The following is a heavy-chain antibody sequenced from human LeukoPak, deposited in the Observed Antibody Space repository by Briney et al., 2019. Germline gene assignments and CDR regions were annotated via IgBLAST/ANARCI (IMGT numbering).Heavy chain of an antibody. CDR2: ISYDGNNK. V-gene: IGHV3-30-3*01. CDR3: ARGGLVSAFDI. CDR1: GFTFSSYE. D-gene: IGHD2-8*02. Sequence: PGGSLRLSCVVSGFTFSSYEMNWVRQAPGKGLEWVAVISYDGNNKYYADSVKGRSTISRDNSKNTLYLQMNSLRTEDTAAFYCARGGLVSAFDIWGQGTLVTVSS. J-gene: IGHJ3*02.